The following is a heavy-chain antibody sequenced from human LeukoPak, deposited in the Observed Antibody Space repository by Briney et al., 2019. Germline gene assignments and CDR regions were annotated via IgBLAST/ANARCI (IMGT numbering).Heavy chain of an antibody. D-gene: IGHD3-10*01. V-gene: IGHV3-33*01. CDR3: ARELWFGESQVDY. Sequence: GRSLRLSCAASGFTFSSYGMHWVRQVPGKGLEWVAVIWYDGSNKYYADSVKGRFTISRDNSKNTLYLQMNSLRAEDTAVYYCARELWFGESQVDYWGQGTLVTVSS. CDR1: GFTFSSYG. J-gene: IGHJ4*02. CDR2: IWYDGSNK.